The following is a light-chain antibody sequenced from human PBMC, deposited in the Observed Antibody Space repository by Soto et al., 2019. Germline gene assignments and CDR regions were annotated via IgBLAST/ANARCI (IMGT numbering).Light chain of an antibody. Sequence: QSALAQPASVSGSPGQSITISCTGTSSDVGGHNSVSWYRQDPGKAPKLMIYDVSNRPLGVSDRFSGSKSGNTASLTISGLQIEDEADYYCSSFTSSVTYVFGTGTKVTVL. CDR1: SSDVGGHNS. CDR3: SSFTSSVTYV. J-gene: IGLJ1*01. V-gene: IGLV2-14*01. CDR2: DVS.